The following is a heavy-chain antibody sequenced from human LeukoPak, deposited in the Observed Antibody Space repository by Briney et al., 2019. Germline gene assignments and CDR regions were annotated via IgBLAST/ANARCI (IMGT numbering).Heavy chain of an antibody. Sequence: ASVKVSWKASGYTFSSHGISWVRQAPEQGLEWMGWISGYNGDTRYAQNLQGRVTVTTDTSTSTAYMELRSLRSDDTAVYYCARERRGYSYGRGDYWGQGTLVTVSS. CDR2: ISGYNGDT. CDR3: ARERRGYSYGRGDY. J-gene: IGHJ4*02. D-gene: IGHD5-18*01. V-gene: IGHV1-18*01. CDR1: GYTFSSHG.